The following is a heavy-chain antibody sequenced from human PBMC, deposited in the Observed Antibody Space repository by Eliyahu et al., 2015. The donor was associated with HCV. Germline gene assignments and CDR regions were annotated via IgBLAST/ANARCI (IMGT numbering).Heavy chain of an antibody. CDR1: GFTFSSYA. CDR3: AKVYYYGSGSYRGAFDI. V-gene: IGHV3-23*01. J-gene: IGHJ3*02. D-gene: IGHD3-10*01. CDR2: ISGSGGST. Sequence: EVQLLESGGGLVQPGGSLRLSCAASGFTFSSYAMSWVRQAPGKGLEWVSAISGSGGSTYYADSVKGRFTISRDNSKNTLYLQMNSLRAEDTAVYYCAKVYYYGSGSYRGAFDIWGQGTMVTVSS.